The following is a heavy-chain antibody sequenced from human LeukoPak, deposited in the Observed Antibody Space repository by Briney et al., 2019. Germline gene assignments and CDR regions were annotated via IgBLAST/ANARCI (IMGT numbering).Heavy chain of an antibody. CDR3: ARDRGTTVTTYWFDP. CDR2: INPNSGGT. D-gene: IGHD4-17*01. V-gene: IGHV1-2*02. CDR1: GYTFTGYY. Sequence: ASVKVSCKASGYTFTGYYMHWVRQAPGQGLEWMRWINPNSGGTNYAQKFQGRVTMTRDTSISTAYMELSRLRSDDTAVYYCARDRGTTVTTYWFDPWGQGTLVTVSS. J-gene: IGHJ5*02.